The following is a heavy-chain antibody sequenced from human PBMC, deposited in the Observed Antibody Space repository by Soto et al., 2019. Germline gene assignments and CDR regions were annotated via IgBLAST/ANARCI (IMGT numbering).Heavy chain of an antibody. CDR3: ARDSALRLHYYYGMDV. CDR1: GGSLSSGDYY. D-gene: IGHD2-15*01. CDR2: IYYSGST. J-gene: IGHJ6*02. Sequence: PSETLSLTCTVSGGSLSSGDYYWSWIRQPPGKGLEWIGYIYYSGSTYYNPSLKSRVTISVDTSKNQFSLKLSSVTAADTAVYYCARDSALRLHYYYGMDVWGQGTTVTVSS. V-gene: IGHV4-30-4*01.